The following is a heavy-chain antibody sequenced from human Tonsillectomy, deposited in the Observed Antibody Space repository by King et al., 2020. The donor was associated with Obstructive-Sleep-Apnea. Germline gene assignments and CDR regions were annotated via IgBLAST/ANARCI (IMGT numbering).Heavy chain of an antibody. CDR2: ITWDGGSP. V-gene: IGHV3-43D*03. CDR3: AKDSWGSSSPYYYYGMDV. J-gene: IGHJ6*02. CDR1: GFTFYDYG. D-gene: IGHD6-6*01. Sequence: VQLGESGGVVVQPGGSLRLSCAASGFTFYDYGMHWVRTAPGKGLGWVSLITWDGGSPYYADSVKGRFTNSRDNSKNSLYLQMNSLRAEDTALYYCAKDSWGSSSPYYYYGMDVWGQGTTVTVSS.